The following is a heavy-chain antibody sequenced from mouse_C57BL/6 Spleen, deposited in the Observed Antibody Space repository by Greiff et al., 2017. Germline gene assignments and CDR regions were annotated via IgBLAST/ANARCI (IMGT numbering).Heavy chain of an antibody. V-gene: IGHV10-1*01. J-gene: IGHJ3*01. CDR2: IRSKSNNYAT. CDR3: VRHYGSSYAWFAY. Sequence: EVQVVESGGGLVQPKGSLKLSCAASGFSFNTYAMNWVRQAPGKGLEWVARIRSKSNNYATYYADSVKDRFTISRDDSESMLYLQMNNLKTEDTAMYYCVRHYGSSYAWFAYWGQGTLVTVSA. CDR1: GFSFNTYA. D-gene: IGHD1-1*01.